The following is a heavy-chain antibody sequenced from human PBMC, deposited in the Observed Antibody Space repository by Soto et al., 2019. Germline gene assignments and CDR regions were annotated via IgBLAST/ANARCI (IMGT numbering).Heavy chain of an antibody. CDR3: ARGIGGYFGVDYYCGLDV. CDR2: ISPYNGNT. CDR1: GYTFTSYG. J-gene: IGHJ6*02. V-gene: IGHV1-18*01. Sequence: QVQLVQSGAEVKKPGASVKVSCKASGYTFTSYGISWVRQAPGQGLEWMGGISPYNGNTNYAQKRQGRVTMTTDTSTSTAYMELRSLRSDDTSVYYCARGIGGYFGVDYYCGLDVWGQGTTVTVSS. D-gene: IGHD3-16*01.